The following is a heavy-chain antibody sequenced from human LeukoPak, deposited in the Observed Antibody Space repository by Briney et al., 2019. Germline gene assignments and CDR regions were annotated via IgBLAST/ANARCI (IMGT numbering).Heavy chain of an antibody. D-gene: IGHD4-17*01. CDR1: GGSFSGYY. CDR2: INQRGST. J-gene: IGHJ6*02. CDR3: ARGLSDGDYDYYYGMDV. V-gene: IGHV4-34*01. Sequence: SETLSLTCAVYGGSFSGYYWSWIRQPPGKGLEWIGEINQRGSTNYNPSLKRRVTISVDTSKNQFSLKLSSVTAADTAVYYCARGLSDGDYDYYYGMDVWGQGTTVTVSS.